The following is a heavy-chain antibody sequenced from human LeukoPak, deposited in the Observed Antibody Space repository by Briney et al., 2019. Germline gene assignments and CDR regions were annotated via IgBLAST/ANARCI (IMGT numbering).Heavy chain of an antibody. Sequence: GGSLRLSCAASGFTFSSYWMSWVRQAPGKGLEWVANIKQDGSEKYYVDSVKGRFTISRDNAKNSLYLQMNSLRAEDTAVYYCARDMSTPGAYYYYYYGMDVWGQGTTVTVSS. CDR3: ARDMSTPGAYYYYYYGMDV. J-gene: IGHJ6*02. CDR2: IKQDGSEK. CDR1: GFTFSSYW. V-gene: IGHV3-7*01. D-gene: IGHD7-27*01.